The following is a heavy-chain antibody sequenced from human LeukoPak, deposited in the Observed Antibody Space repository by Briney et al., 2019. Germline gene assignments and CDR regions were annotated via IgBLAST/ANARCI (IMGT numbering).Heavy chain of an antibody. J-gene: IGHJ4*02. CDR2: IYYSGST. Sequence: SEALSLTCTVSGGSISSYYWSWIRQPPGKGLEWIGYIYYSGSTNYNPSLKSRVTISVDTSKNQSSLKLSSVTAADTAVYYCARARAGYYDFWSGYTLFDYWGQGTLVTVSS. CDR3: ARARAGYYDFWSGYTLFDY. D-gene: IGHD3-3*01. V-gene: IGHV4-59*01. CDR1: GGSISSYY.